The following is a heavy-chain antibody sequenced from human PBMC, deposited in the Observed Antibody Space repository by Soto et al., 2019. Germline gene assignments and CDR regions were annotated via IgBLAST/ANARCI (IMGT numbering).Heavy chain of an antibody. Sequence: ASVKVSCKASGYTFTSYGISWVRQAPGQGLEWMGWISAYNVNTNYAQKLQGRVTMTTDTSTSTAHMELRSLRSDDTAVYYCARDQRYSSRQRVFDYWGQGTLVTVSS. J-gene: IGHJ4*02. CDR1: GYTFTSYG. CDR2: ISAYNVNT. D-gene: IGHD6-13*01. CDR3: ARDQRYSSRQRVFDY. V-gene: IGHV1-18*01.